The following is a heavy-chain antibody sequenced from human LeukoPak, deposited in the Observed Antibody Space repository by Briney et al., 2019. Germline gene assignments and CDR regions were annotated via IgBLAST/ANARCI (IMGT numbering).Heavy chain of an antibody. V-gene: IGHV1-2*02. D-gene: IGHD2-2*01. CDR1: GYTFTGYY. CDR2: INPNSGGT. Sequence: GASVKVSCKASGYTFTGYYMHWVRQAPGQGLEWMGWINPNSGGTNYAQKFQGRVTMTRDTSISTAYMELSRLRSDDTAVHYCARVVRCSSTSCYRAEYFQYWGQGTLVTVSS. CDR3: ARVVRCSSTSCYRAEYFQY. J-gene: IGHJ1*01.